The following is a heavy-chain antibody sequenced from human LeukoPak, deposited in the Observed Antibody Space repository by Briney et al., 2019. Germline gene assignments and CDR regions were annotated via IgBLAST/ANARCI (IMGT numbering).Heavy chain of an antibody. CDR1: EYTFTAYY. J-gene: IGHJ6*03. CDR3: ARAGSSSWYAYYYYYMDV. D-gene: IGHD6-13*01. V-gene: IGHV1-2*02. CDR2: INPNSGGT. Sequence: ASVKVSCKASEYTFTAYYMHWVRQAPGQGLEWMGWINPNSGGTNYAQKFQGRVTMTRDTSISTAYMELSRLRSDDTAVYYCARAGSSSWYAYYYYYMDVWGKGTTVTVSS.